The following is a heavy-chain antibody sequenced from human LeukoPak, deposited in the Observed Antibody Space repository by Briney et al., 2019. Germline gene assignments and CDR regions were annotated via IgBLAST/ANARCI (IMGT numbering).Heavy chain of an antibody. J-gene: IGHJ5*02. CDR3: ARDRITDCSTTSCTIANWFDP. Sequence: GASVKVSCKASGYTFIDYYMHWVRQAPGQGLEWMGRINPNSGGTDYAQKFQGRVTMTRDTSIDTAYMELSRLTSDDTAVYYCARDRITDCSTTSCTIANWFDPWGQGTLVTVSS. V-gene: IGHV1-2*06. CDR2: INPNSGGT. CDR1: GYTFIDYY. D-gene: IGHD2-2*01.